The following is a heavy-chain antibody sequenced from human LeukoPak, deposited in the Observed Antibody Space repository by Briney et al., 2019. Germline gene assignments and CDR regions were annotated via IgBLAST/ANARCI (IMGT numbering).Heavy chain of an antibody. Sequence: SETLSLTCSVSGGSLSYPGYSWSWIRQQSGRGLEWIGYVYPGATTSYTPSLRSRVTISADTSKNQFYLQLTSVTAADTAVYYCVSDRNYWGRGMLVTVSS. CDR3: VSDRNY. CDR2: VYPGATT. J-gene: IGHJ4*02. CDR1: GGSLSYPGYS. V-gene: IGHV4-31*03.